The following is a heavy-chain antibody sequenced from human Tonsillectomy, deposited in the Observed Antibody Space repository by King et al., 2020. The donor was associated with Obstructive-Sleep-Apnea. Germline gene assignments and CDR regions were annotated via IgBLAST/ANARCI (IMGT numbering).Heavy chain of an antibody. CDR2: IVVGSGNT. Sequence: QLVESGPEVKKPGTSVKVSCKASGFTFTNSAMQWVRQARGQRLEWRGWIVVGSGNTNCAQKFKERVTITRDMSTGTAYMELSSLRSEDTAVYYCAADMGDYYDSSGYFESGHYYWGQGTLVTVSS. V-gene: IGHV1-58*02. J-gene: IGHJ4*02. D-gene: IGHD3-22*01. CDR1: GFTFTNSA. CDR3: AADMGDYYDSSGYFESGHYY.